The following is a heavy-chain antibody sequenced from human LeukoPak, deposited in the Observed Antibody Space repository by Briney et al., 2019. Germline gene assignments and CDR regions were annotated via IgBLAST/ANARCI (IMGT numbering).Heavy chain of an antibody. D-gene: IGHD2-2*01. CDR3: ARGVSRTVPLAY. CDR1: GYTFTSYG. Sequence: GASVKVSCKASGYTFTSYGISWVRQAPGQGLEWMGIINPSGGSTSYAQKFQGRVTMTRDTSTSTVYMELSSLRSEDTAVYYCARGVSRTVPLAYWGQGTLVTVSS. J-gene: IGHJ4*02. CDR2: INPSGGST. V-gene: IGHV1-46*01.